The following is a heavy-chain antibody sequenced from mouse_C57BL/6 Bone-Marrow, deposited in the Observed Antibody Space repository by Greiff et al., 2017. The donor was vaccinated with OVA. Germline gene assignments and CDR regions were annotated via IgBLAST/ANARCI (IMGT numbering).Heavy chain of an antibody. CDR3: TTGYSNYVWYAMDY. CDR1: GFNIKDDY. J-gene: IGHJ4*01. Sequence: VQLQQSGAELVRPGASVKLSCTASGFNIKDDYMHWVKQRPEQGLEWIGWIDPENGDTEYASKFQGKATITADTSSNTAYLQLSSLTTEDTAVYYGTTGYSNYVWYAMDYWGQGTSVTVSS. D-gene: IGHD2-5*01. V-gene: IGHV14-4*01. CDR2: IDPENGDT.